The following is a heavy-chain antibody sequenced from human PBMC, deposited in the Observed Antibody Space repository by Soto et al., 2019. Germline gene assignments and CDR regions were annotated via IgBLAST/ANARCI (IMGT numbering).Heavy chain of an antibody. CDR3: AREGSGFYFRSFDY. CDR2: IYYSGST. Sequence: SETLSLTCTVSGGSISNYYWSWIRQPPGKGLEWIGCIYYSGSTNYNPSLKSRVTISVDTSKNQFSLDLSSVTAADTAVYYCAREGSGFYFRSFDYWGQGTLVTVSS. CDR1: GGSISNYY. D-gene: IGHD3-22*01. V-gene: IGHV4-59*01. J-gene: IGHJ4*02.